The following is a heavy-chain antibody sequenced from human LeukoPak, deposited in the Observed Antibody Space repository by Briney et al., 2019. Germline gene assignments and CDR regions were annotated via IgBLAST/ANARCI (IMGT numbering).Heavy chain of an antibody. V-gene: IGHV3-30*03. D-gene: IGHD4-11*01. CDR1: GFTFSSYG. CDR2: ISYDESNK. Sequence: GGSLRLSCAASGFTFSSYGMHWVRQVPGKGLEWVAVISYDESNKWYADSVKGRFTISRDNAKNSLYLQMNSLRAEDAALYHCARGTLPVHTVTTWDYWGQGTLVTVSS. J-gene: IGHJ4*02. CDR3: ARGTLPVHTVTTWDY.